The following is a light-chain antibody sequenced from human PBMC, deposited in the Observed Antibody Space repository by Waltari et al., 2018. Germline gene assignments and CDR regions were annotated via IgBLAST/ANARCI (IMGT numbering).Light chain of an antibody. CDR2: GAS. J-gene: IGKJ4*01. CDR3: HHYGGSFP. Sequence: EIVLTQSPATLSLSLGERATLSCRASQTVSETYLAWYQQIPGQAPRLLIYGASSRATGVPDRFSGSGSATDFTLFISRLEPEDFAVYYCHHYGGSFPFGGGTKVEIK. V-gene: IGKV3-20*01. CDR1: QTVSETY.